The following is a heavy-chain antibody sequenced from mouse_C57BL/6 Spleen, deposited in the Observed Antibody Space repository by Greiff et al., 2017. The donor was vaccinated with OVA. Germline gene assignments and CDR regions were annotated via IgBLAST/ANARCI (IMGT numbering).Heavy chain of an antibody. CDR3: ASAIAQATPFAY. J-gene: IGHJ3*01. Sequence: EVKLQESGPGLVKPSQSLSLTCSVTGYSITSGYYWNWIRQFPGNKLEWMGYISYDGSNNYNPSLKNRISITRDTSKNQFFLKLNSVTTEDTATYYCASAIAQATPFAYWGQGTLVTVSA. D-gene: IGHD3-2*02. CDR2: ISYDGSN. V-gene: IGHV3-6*01. CDR1: GYSITSGYY.